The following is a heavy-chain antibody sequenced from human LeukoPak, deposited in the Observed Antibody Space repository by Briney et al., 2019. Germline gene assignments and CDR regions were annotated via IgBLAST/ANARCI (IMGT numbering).Heavy chain of an antibody. V-gene: IGHV3-48*03. CDR3: ARVDYYDSSGYYKGLGY. Sequence: PGGSLRLSCAASGFTFSSYEMNWVRQAPGKGLEWVSYISSSGSTIYYADSVKGRFTISRDNAKNSLYLQMNSLRAEDTAVYYCARVDYYDSSGYYKGLGYWGQGTLVTVSS. D-gene: IGHD3-22*01. CDR2: ISSSGSTI. CDR1: GFTFSSYE. J-gene: IGHJ4*02.